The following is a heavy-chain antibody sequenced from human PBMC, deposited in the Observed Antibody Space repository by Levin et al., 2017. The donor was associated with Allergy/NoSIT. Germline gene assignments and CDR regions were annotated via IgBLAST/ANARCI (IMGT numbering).Heavy chain of an antibody. Sequence: GGSLRLSCAASGFTFSGSTMHWVRQASGKGLEWVGRIRSKANSYATAYAASVKGRFSISRDDSKNTAYLQMNSLKTEDTAVYYCTRPLYYYDSSGYNDAFDIWGQGTMVTVSS. CDR2: IRSKANSYAT. V-gene: IGHV3-73*01. CDR1: GFTFSGST. CDR3: TRPLYYYDSSGYNDAFDI. D-gene: IGHD3-22*01. J-gene: IGHJ3*02.